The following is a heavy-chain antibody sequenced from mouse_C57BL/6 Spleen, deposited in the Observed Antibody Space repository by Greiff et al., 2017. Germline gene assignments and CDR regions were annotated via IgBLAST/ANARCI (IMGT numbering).Heavy chain of an antibody. V-gene: IGHV3-6*01. CDR1: GYSITSGYY. J-gene: IGHJ1*03. Sequence: EVKLMESGPGLVKPSQSLSLTCSVTGYSITSGYYWNWIRQFPGNKLEWMGYISYDGSNNYNPSLKNRISITRDTSKNQFFLKLNSVTTEDTATYYCARGDLNFDVWGTGTTVTVSS. CDR2: ISYDGSN. CDR3: ARGDLNFDV. D-gene: IGHD3-3*01.